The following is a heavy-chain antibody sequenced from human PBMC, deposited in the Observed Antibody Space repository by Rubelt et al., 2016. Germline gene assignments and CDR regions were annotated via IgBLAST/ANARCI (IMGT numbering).Heavy chain of an antibody. CDR1: GFTFSTYG. CDR2: IMYHGSST. V-gene: IGHV3-23*01. Sequence: PGGSLRLSCAASGFTFSTYGMTWVRQAPGKGLEWVSCIMYHGSSTYYADSVKGRFTISRDNSKNILYLQMNSLRAEDTAVYFCAKGGLSYSTALDSWGQGTLVTVSS. D-gene: IGHD6-13*01. CDR3: AKGGLSYSTALDS. J-gene: IGHJ5*01.